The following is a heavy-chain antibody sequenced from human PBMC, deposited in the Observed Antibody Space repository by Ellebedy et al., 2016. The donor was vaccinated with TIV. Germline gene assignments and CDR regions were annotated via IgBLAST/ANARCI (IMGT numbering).Heavy chain of an antibody. CDR3: AKDRTSGDGYWVFDN. J-gene: IGHJ4*02. D-gene: IGHD4-17*01. Sequence: PGGSLRLSCAASGFTFSPYAMAWVRQAPGKGLEWVSGIVGSGAQKYADPVKGRFTISRDNSKRTVDLQMRSVRAEDTAVYFCAKDRTSGDGYWVFDNWGQGTLVSVSS. V-gene: IGHV3-23*01. CDR1: GFTFSPYA. CDR2: IVGSGA.